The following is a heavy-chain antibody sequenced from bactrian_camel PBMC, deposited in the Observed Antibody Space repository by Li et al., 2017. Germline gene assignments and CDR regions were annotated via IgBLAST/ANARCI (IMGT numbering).Heavy chain of an antibody. D-gene: IGHD6*01. V-gene: IGHV3S63*01. Sequence: VQLVESGGGSVQAGGSLRLSCVASGYTNSNIWIGWFRQEPGKEREGVAAIYTQNDNAYYSDSVQGRFTISQDNAKNTVYLQMNSLKPEDTAMYYCATHTGRRASCNVLSVYEDGSWGQGTQVTVS. J-gene: IGHJ4*01. CDR1: GYTNSNIW. CDR2: IYTQNDNA. CDR3: ATHTGRRASCNVLSVYEDGS.